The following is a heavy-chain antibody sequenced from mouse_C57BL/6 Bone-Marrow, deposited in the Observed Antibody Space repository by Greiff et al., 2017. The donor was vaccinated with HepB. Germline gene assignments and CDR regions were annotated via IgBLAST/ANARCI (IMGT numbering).Heavy chain of an antibody. D-gene: IGHD1-1*01. V-gene: IGHV1-15*01. J-gene: IGHJ4*01. CDR3: TRSGVLRYGYYAMDY. CDR2: IDPETGGT. CDR1: GYTFTDYE. Sequence: QVQLQQSGAELVRPGASVTLSCKASGYTFTDYEMHWVKQTPVHGLEWIGAIDPETGGTAYNQKFKGKAILTADKSSSTAYMELRSLTSEDSAVYYCTRSGVLRYGYYAMDYWGQGTSVTVSS.